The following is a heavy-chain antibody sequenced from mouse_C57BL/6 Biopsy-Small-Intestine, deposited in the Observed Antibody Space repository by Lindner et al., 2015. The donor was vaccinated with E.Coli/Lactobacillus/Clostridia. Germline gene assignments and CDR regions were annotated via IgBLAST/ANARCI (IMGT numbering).Heavy chain of an antibody. Sequence: VQLQESGADLVRPGASVKLSCTTSGFNMKVDYMHWVKQRPEQGLEWIGRIDPANGNTKYDPNFQDKAIMTADTSSNTAYLQLSSLTSEDTAVYYCARSGYRHYFFVNWGQGTLVTVSA. CDR1: GFNMKVDY. CDR3: ARSGYRHYFFVN. D-gene: IGHD1-1*01. V-gene: IGHV14-3*02. CDR2: IDPANGNT. J-gene: IGHJ3*01.